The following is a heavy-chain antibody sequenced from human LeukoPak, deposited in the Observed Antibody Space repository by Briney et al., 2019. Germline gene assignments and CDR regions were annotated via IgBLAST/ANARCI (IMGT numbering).Heavy chain of an antibody. D-gene: IGHD2-15*01. CDR1: GGSFSGYY. Sequence: PSETLSLTCVVYGGSFSGYYWSWIRQPPGKGLEWIGEINHSGSTNYNPSLKSRVTISVDTSKNQFSLKLSSVTAADTAVYYCVGGRYYFDYWGQGTLVTVSS. CDR2: INHSGST. J-gene: IGHJ4*02. CDR3: VGGRYYFDY. V-gene: IGHV4-34*01.